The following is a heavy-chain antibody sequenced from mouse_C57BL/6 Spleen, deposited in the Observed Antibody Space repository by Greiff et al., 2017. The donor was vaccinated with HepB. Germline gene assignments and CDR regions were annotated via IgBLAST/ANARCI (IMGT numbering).Heavy chain of an antibody. D-gene: IGHD1-1*01. CDR2: ISSGSSTI. CDR1: GFTFSDYG. V-gene: IGHV5-17*01. J-gene: IGHJ4*01. CDR3: ESQFITTVVALYYYAMDY. Sequence: EVQGVESGGGLVKPGGSLKLSCAASGFTFSDYGMHWVRQAPEKGLEWVAYISSGSSTIYYADTVKGRFTISRDNAKNTLFLQMTSLRSEDTAMYYCESQFITTVVALYYYAMDYWGQGTSVTVSS.